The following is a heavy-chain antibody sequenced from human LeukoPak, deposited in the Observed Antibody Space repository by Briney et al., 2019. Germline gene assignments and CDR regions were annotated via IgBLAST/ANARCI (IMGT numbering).Heavy chain of an antibody. CDR1: GGSFSGYY. J-gene: IGHJ4*02. V-gene: IGHV4-34*01. CDR3: ARGYFDNSGYSAPFHY. D-gene: IGHD3-22*01. CDR2: INHSGST. Sequence: KTSETLSLTCAVYGGSFSGYYWSWIRQPPGKGLEWIGEINHSGSTNYNPSLKSRVTISVDTSKNQFSLKLSSVTAADTAVYYCARGYFDNSGYSAPFHYWGQGTPVTVSS.